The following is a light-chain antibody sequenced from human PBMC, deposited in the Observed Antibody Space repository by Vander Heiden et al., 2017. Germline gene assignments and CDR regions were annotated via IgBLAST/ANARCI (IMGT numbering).Light chain of an antibody. V-gene: IGLV1-44*01. CDR1: SSNIGSNT. CDR3: AAWDDSLNGRV. CDR2: SNN. J-gene: IGLJ2*01. Sequence: QSVLTQPPSASGTPGQRVTLSCSGSSSNIGSNTVNWYQQLPGTAPNLLIYSNNQRPSGVPDRFSGSKSGTSASLAISGLQSEDEADYYCAAWDDSLNGRVFGGGTKLTVL.